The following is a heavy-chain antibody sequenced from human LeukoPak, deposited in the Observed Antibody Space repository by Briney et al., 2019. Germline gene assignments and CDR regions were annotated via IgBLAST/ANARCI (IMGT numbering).Heavy chain of an antibody. CDR3: ARAGGDGIMITFGGVIISGAFDI. CDR1: GYTFTGYY. Sequence: ASVKVSCKASGYTFTGYYMHWVRQAPGQGLGWMGWINPNSGGTNYAQKFQGRVTMTRDTSISTAYMELSRLRSDDAAVYYCARAGGDGIMITFGGVIISGAFDIWGQGTMVTVSS. J-gene: IGHJ3*02. D-gene: IGHD3-16*02. CDR2: INPNSGGT. V-gene: IGHV1-2*02.